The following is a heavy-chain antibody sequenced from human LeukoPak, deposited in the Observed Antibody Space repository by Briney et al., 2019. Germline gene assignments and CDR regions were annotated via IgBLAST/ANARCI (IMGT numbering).Heavy chain of an antibody. CDR2: IYPGDSDT. CDR3: ARQSTSGWQNYYGMDV. J-gene: IGHJ6*02. V-gene: IGHV5-51*01. D-gene: IGHD6-19*01. CDR1: GYSFSSYW. Sequence: GESLQISCKGSGYSFSSYWIACVRQMPGKGLEWMGIIYPGDSDTRYSPSFQGQVTISADKSISTAYLQWSTLKASDTAMYYCARQSTSGWQNYYGMDVWGQGTTVTVSS.